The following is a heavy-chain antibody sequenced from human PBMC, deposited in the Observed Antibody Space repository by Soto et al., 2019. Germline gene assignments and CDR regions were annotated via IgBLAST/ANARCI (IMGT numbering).Heavy chain of an antibody. CDR3: ARDGASVVVPAAIFDY. CDR2: IWYDGSNK. D-gene: IGHD2-2*01. CDR1: GFTFSSYG. Sequence: QVQLVESGGGVVQPGRSLRLSCAASGFTFSSYGMHWVRQAPGKGLEWVAVIWYDGSNKYYADSVKGRFTISRDNSKNTLYLQMNSLRAEDTAVYYCARDGASVVVPAAIFDYWGQGTLVTVSS. J-gene: IGHJ4*02. V-gene: IGHV3-33*01.